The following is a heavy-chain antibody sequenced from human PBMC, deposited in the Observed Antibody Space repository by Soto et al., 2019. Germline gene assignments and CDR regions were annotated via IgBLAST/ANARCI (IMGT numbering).Heavy chain of an antibody. CDR3: AHVAGLAQWLSRLDH. V-gene: IGHV2-5*02. J-gene: IGHJ4*02. CDR1: GFSLSTSGVG. D-gene: IGHD6-19*01. CDR2: IYWDDDK. Sequence: QITLKESVPSLVKPTQTLTLTCTFSGFSLSTSGVGVVWIRQPPLKALEWVALIYWDDDKHYNPSLRSRLTVTKDTAKNQVVLSLTNVDPLDTATYFCAHVAGLAQWLSRLDHWGQGALVNVSS.